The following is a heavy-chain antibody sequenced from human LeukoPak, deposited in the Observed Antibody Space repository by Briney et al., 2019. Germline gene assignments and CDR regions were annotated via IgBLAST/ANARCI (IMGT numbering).Heavy chain of an antibody. CDR1: GGSITQTNY. J-gene: IGHJ5*02. CDR2: VNLQGST. Sequence: SGTLSLTCDVSGGSITQTNYWTWVRQPPGKGLEWIGEVNLQGSTNYNPSLMRRVAISVDTSANHVSLQLTSVTAADTAVYYCARGNNSGDHLVWFDPWGQGALVTVSS. D-gene: IGHD1/OR15-1a*01. CDR3: ARGNNSGDHLVWFDP. V-gene: IGHV4-4*02.